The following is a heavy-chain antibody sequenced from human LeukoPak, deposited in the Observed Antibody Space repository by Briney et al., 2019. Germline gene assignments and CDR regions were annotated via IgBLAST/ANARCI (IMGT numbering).Heavy chain of an antibody. CDR3: ARDLLNEGNHLDY. CDR1: GGSISNGGFY. D-gene: IGHD4-23*01. CDR2: IYRSGST. Sequence: SQTLSLTCTVSGGSISNGGFYLNWIRQHPGKGLEWIGSIYRSGSTYYNPSLYNPSLKSRVIMSLDTSKNQFSLKLNSVTAAGTAVYYCARDLLNEGNHLDYWGQGTLVTVSS. V-gene: IGHV4-31*03. J-gene: IGHJ4*02.